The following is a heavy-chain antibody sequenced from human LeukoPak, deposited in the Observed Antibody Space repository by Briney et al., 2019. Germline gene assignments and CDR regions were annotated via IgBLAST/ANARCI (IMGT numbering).Heavy chain of an antibody. CDR3: ARDRVYYGMDV. V-gene: IGHV3-7*03. D-gene: IGHD3-10*01. J-gene: IGHJ6*02. Sequence: GGSLRLSCAASGFTFSSYWMSWVRQAPGKRLEWVANIKQDGSEKYYVDSVKGRFTISRDNAKNSLYLQMNSLRAEDAAVYYCARDRVYYGMDVWGQGTTVTVSS. CDR2: IKQDGSEK. CDR1: GFTFSSYW.